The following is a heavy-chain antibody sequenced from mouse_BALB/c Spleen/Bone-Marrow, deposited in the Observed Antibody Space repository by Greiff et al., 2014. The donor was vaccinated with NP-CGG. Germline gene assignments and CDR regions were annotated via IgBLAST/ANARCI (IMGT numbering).Heavy chain of an antibody. V-gene: IGHV5-17*02. CDR3: ARDVPLYDVGYFDY. D-gene: IGHD2-14*01. CDR1: GFIFSSFG. Sequence: DVQLVESGGGLVQPGGSRKLSCAASGFIFSSFGMHWVRQAPEKGLEWVAYISSGSSTIYYADTVKGRFTISRDNPKNTLFLQMTSLRSEDTAMYYCARDVPLYDVGYFDYWGQGTTLTVSS. CDR2: ISSGSSTI. J-gene: IGHJ2*01.